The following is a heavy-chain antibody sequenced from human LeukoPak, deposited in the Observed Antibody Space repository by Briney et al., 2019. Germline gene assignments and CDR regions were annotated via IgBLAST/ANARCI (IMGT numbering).Heavy chain of an antibody. Sequence: ASVKVSCKASGYTFTSYGISWVRQAPGQGLEWMGWISAYNGNTNYAQKLQGRVTMTTDTSTNTAYMELRSLRSDDTAVYYCARSSSYYDSSGYLDYAFDIWGQGTMVTVSS. CDR3: ARSSSYYDSSGYLDYAFDI. CDR2: ISAYNGNT. J-gene: IGHJ3*02. CDR1: GYTFTSYG. D-gene: IGHD3-22*01. V-gene: IGHV1-18*01.